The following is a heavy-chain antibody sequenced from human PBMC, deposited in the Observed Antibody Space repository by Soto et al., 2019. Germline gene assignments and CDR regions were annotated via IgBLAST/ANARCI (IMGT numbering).Heavy chain of an antibody. Sequence: PGRPLRLSCSASGLTFSNHDMLWVRQAPGKGLEYISAITSHGHITYYADSVKGRFTISRDNSKNTLYLQMNSLRAEDTAVYYCARSNLAVAGPLAYEYYYYGMDVWGQGTTVTVSS. CDR3: ARSNLAVAGPLAYEYYYYGMDV. CDR2: ITSHGHIT. CDR1: GLTFSNHD. V-gene: IGHV3-64*04. D-gene: IGHD6-19*01. J-gene: IGHJ6*02.